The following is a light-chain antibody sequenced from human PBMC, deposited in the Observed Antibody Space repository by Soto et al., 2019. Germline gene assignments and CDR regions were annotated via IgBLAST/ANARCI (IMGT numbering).Light chain of an antibody. V-gene: IGLV2-14*03. Sequence: QSALTQPASVSGSPGQSITISCTGTSSDVGGYNYVSWYQHHPGKAPKHMIYNVSNRPSGVSNRFSGSKSGNTASLTISGLQAEDEADYYCSSYTSSITLFGTGTKLTVL. J-gene: IGLJ1*01. CDR3: SSYTSSITL. CDR2: NVS. CDR1: SSDVGGYNY.